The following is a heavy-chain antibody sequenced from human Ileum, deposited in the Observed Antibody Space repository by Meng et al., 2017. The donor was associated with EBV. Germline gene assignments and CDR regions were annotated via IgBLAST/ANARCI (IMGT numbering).Heavy chain of an antibody. Sequence: QLQRWGAVLWKPSEPLSSPSAGNGSAFSGYYWCWIRQPPGKGLEWIGEINHSGSTNYNPSLKSRVTISVDTSKNQFSLKLSSVTAADTAVYYCARGRGYGDYGSLYWGQGTLVTVSS. D-gene: IGHD4-17*01. V-gene: IGHV4-34*01. CDR3: ARGRGYGDYGSLY. CDR2: INHSGST. J-gene: IGHJ4*02. CDR1: GSAFSGYY.